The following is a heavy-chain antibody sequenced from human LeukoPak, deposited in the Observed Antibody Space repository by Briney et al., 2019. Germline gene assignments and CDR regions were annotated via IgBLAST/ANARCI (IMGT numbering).Heavy chain of an antibody. J-gene: IGHJ3*02. V-gene: IGHV1-69*13. D-gene: IGHD2-15*01. CDR3: ARDSGYCSGGSCQAAFDI. Sequence: SVKVSCKASGGTFSSYAISWVRQAPGPGLEWMGGIIPIFGTANYAQKFQGRVTITADESTSTAYMELSSLRSEDTAVYYCARDSGYCSGGSCQAAFDIWGQGTMVTVSS. CDR1: GGTFSSYA. CDR2: IIPIFGTA.